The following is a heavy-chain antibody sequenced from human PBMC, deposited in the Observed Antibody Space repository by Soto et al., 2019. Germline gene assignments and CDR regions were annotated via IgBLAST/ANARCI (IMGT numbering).Heavy chain of an antibody. CDR2: IYDTGISGYTPST. J-gene: IGHJ6*02. CDR1: GGSITSSY. D-gene: IGHD6-6*01. CDR3: ARGEDASFYYGLDV. Sequence: LVTLSLTCTVSGGSITSSYWSWIRRPPGKGLEWIAYIYDTGISGYTPSTSYNPSLKSRVTMSVGTSKSQFSLKLTSVTAADTAVYYCARGEDASFYYGLDVWGQGITVTVSS. V-gene: IGHV4-59*01.